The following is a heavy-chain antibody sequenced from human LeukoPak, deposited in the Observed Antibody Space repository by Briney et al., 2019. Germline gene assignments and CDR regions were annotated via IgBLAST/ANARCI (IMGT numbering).Heavy chain of an antibody. CDR2: ISSSGNTI. D-gene: IGHD2-15*01. CDR1: GFTFSDYY. V-gene: IGHV3-11*01. CDR3: AAGYCSGGSCYPYYYYGMDV. Sequence: PGGSLRLSCAASGFTFSDYYMSWIRQAPGKGLEWVSYISSSGNTIYYADSVKGRFTISRDNAKNSLYLQMNSLRAEDTAVYYCAAGYCSGGSCYPYYYYGMDVWGQGTTVTVSS. J-gene: IGHJ6*02.